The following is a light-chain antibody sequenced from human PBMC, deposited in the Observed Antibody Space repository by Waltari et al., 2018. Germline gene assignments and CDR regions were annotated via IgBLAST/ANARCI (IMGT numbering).Light chain of an antibody. Sequence: QSALTQPASVSGSPGQSITISCTGTSSDVGGYNYVSWYQQHPGKAPKLMFYEVSKRPSVFSNPVSGSKSGNTSSLTISGLQAEDEADYYCSSYTSSSTVVFGGGTKLTVL. J-gene: IGLJ2*01. CDR2: EVS. V-gene: IGLV2-14*01. CDR3: SSYTSSSTVV. CDR1: SSDVGGYNY.